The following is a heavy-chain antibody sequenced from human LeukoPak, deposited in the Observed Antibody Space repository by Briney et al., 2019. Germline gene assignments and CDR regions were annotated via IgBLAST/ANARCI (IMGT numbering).Heavy chain of an antibody. V-gene: IGHV3-30-3*01. Sequence: GRSLRLSCAASGFTFSSYAMHWVRQAPGKGLEWVAVISYDGSNKYYADSVKGRFTISRDNSKNTLYLQMNSLRAEDTAVYYCARDTIVGATSPYFDYWDQGTLVTVSS. CDR1: GFTFSSYA. CDR3: ARDTIVGATSPYFDY. CDR2: ISYDGSNK. D-gene: IGHD1-26*01. J-gene: IGHJ4*02.